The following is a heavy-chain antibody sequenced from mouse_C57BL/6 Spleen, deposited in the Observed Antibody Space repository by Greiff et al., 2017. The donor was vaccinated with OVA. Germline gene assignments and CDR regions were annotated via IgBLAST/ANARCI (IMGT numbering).Heavy chain of an antibody. CDR1: GFSLSTSGLG. J-gene: IGHJ4*01. CDR2: IWLDDDN. Sequence: QVTLKECGPGILQPSQTLSLPCSFSGFSLSTSGLGVCWIRQPSGKGLEWLAHIWLDDDNYYNPALKSQLTISKDTSKNQVFLKIANVNTADTATYYCARYGNYPYAMDYWGQGTSVTVSS. D-gene: IGHD2-1*01. V-gene: IGHV8-8*01. CDR3: ARYGNYPYAMDY.